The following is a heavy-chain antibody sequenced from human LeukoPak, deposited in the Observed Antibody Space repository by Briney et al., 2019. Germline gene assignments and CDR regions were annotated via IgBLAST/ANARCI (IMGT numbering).Heavy chain of an antibody. Sequence: ASVKVSCKASGYTVTSYYMHWVRQAPGQGLEWMGILNPSGGSSSYAQKFQGRATLTRATSTSTVYMELSSLRAEDTAVYYCARGSVGGGNYFDYWGQGTLVTVSS. V-gene: IGHV1-46*01. CDR2: LNPSGGSS. CDR3: ARGSVGGGNYFDY. CDR1: GYTVTSYY. J-gene: IGHJ4*02. D-gene: IGHD3-16*01.